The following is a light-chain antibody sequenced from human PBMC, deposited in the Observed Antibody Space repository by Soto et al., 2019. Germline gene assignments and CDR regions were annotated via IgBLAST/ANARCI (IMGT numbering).Light chain of an antibody. CDR1: SSDVGAYNY. Sequence: QSVLTQPPSASGSPGQSVTISCTGTSSDVGAYNYVSWCQHHPGKAPKLLVYEVNKRPSGVPDRFSGSKSGNTASLTVSGLQAEDEADYYCTSHAGTINFPYIFGTGTNLTVL. V-gene: IGLV2-8*01. CDR2: EVN. CDR3: TSHAGTINFPYI. J-gene: IGLJ1*01.